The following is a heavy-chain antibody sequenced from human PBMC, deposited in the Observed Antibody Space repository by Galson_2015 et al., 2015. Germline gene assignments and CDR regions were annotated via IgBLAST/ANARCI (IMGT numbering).Heavy chain of an antibody. CDR3: ARDAGGGQGALFDA. CDR2: IFHSGPT. Sequence: SEPLSLTCAVSASSFSSGYYWGWIRQPPGRGLEWIGSIFHSGPTSYNPSRKCRVTISLDTTKNQFSLRLTSVTAANTAIYYCARDAGGGQGALFDAWGQGTLVTVSS. J-gene: IGHJ5*02. D-gene: IGHD1-26*01. V-gene: IGHV4-38-2*02. CDR1: ASSFSSGYY.